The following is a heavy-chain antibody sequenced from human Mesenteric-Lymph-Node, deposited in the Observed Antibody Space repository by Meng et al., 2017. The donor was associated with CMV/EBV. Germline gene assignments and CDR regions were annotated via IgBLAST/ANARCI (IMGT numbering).Heavy chain of an antibody. J-gene: IGHJ4*02. D-gene: IGHD3-10*01. Sequence: SETLSLTCAVYGGSFSGYYWSWIRQPPGKGLEWIGEINHSGSTNCNPSLKSRVTISVDTSKNQFSLKLSSVTAADTAVYYCARGYHYGSGSYYPDYWGQGTLVTVSS. V-gene: IGHV4-34*01. CDR1: GGSFSGYY. CDR3: ARGYHYGSGSYYPDY. CDR2: INHSGST.